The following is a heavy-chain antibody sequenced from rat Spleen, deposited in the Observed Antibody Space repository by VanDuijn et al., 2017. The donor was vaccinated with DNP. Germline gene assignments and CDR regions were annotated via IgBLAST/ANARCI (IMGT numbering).Heavy chain of an antibody. D-gene: IGHD1-4*01. CDR1: GYTFASYY. V-gene: IGHV1-32*01. CDR2: IGPGSGDI. J-gene: IGHJ4*01. CDR3: ARRAPTRDYAMDA. Sequence: QVQLQQSGAELVKPGSSVKMSCKASGYTFASYYIYWIKQRPGQGLEWIGRIGPGSGDINYNEKFKGKATLTVDKSSSTAFMQLSSLTPDDSAVYYCARRAPTRDYAMDAWGQGTSVTVSS.